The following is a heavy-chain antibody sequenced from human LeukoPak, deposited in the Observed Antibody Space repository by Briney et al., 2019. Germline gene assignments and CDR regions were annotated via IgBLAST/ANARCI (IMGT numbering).Heavy chain of an antibody. J-gene: IGHJ4*02. D-gene: IGHD4-17*01. CDR3: AKGTSYGDYFDY. Sequence: GGSLRLSCAASGFTFSSYGMSWVRQAPGKGLEWVSTVSGSGGSTYYADSVKGRFTISRDNSKNALYLQMNSLRAEDTAIYYCAKGTSYGDYFDYWGQGTLVTVSS. CDR2: VSGSGGST. CDR1: GFTFSSYG. V-gene: IGHV3-23*01.